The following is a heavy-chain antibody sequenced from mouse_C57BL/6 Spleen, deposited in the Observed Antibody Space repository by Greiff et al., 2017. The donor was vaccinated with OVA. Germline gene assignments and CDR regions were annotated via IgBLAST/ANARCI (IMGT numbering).Heavy chain of an antibody. CDR2: IYPSDSET. Sequence: VQLQQPGAELVRPGSSVKLSCKASGYTFTSYWMDWVKQRPGQGLEWIGNIYPSDSETHYNQKFKDKATLTVDKSSSTAYMQLSSLTSEDSAVYYFARRMDYGFDYWGQGTTLTVSS. CDR1: GYTFTSYW. J-gene: IGHJ2*01. D-gene: IGHD1-1*02. CDR3: ARRMDYGFDY. V-gene: IGHV1-61*01.